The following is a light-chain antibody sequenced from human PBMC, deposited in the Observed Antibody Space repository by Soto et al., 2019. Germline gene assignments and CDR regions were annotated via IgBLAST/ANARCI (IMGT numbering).Light chain of an antibody. Sequence: EIVMTQSPATLSVSPGERATLSCRASQSVSSNLAWYQQKPGQAPRLLIYGASTSDTGIPARFSSSGSGTEFTITISSLQSEDVAVYYYQQYNNSPPPFGQGTRLEIK. CDR1: QSVSSN. V-gene: IGKV3-15*01. CDR3: QQYNNSPPP. J-gene: IGKJ5*01. CDR2: GAS.